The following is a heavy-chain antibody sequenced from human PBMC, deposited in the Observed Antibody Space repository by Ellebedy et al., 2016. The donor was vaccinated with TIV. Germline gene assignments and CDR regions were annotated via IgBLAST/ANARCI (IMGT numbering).Heavy chain of an antibody. D-gene: IGHD3-10*01. CDR2: IKSKTDGGTT. J-gene: IGHJ4*02. CDR1: GFIFSTYW. CDR3: TTGITMVRGVNY. V-gene: IGHV3-15*01. Sequence: GESLKISCAASGFIFSTYWMYWVRQAPGKGLEWVGRIKSKTDGGTTDYAAPVKGRFTISRDDSKNTLYLQMNSLKTEDTAVYYCTTGITMVRGVNYWGQGTLVTVSS.